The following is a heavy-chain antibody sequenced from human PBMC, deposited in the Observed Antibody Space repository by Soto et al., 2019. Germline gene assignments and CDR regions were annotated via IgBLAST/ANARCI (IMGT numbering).Heavy chain of an antibody. CDR1: GGSISSYY. V-gene: IGHV4-59*08. D-gene: IGHD6-19*01. CDR3: ARRRYSIGWSTNWFDP. CDR2: IYYSGST. Sequence: KPSETLSLTCTVSGGSISSYYWSWIRQPPGKGLEWIGYIYYSGSTNYNPSLKSRVTISVDTSKNQFSLKLTSVTAADTAVYYCARRRYSIGWSTNWFDPWGQGTLVTVSS. J-gene: IGHJ5*02.